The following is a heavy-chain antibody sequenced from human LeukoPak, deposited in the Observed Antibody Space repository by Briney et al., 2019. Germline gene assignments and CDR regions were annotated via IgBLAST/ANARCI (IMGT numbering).Heavy chain of an antibody. CDR1: GFTFSSYS. Sequence: GGSLRLSCAASGFTFSSYSMNWVRQAPGKGLEWVSSISSSSSYIYYADSVKGRFTIPRDNAKNSLYLQMNSLRAEDTAVYYCAKGGDSSGWYSLYYYMDVWGKGTTVTISS. D-gene: IGHD6-19*01. CDR3: AKGGDSSGWYSLYYYMDV. J-gene: IGHJ6*03. V-gene: IGHV3-21*01. CDR2: ISSSSSYI.